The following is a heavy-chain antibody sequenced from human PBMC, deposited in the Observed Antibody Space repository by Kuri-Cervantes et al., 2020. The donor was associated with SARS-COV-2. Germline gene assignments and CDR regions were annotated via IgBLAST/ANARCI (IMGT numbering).Heavy chain of an antibody. CDR3: ARAGVRVLIDLYSNPGFDY. CDR1: GGSFSGYY. J-gene: IGHJ4*02. CDR2: INHSGST. V-gene: IGHV4-34*01. D-gene: IGHD4-11*01. Sequence: SETLSLTCAVYGGSFSGYYWSWIRQPPGKGLEWIGEINHSGSTNYNPSLRSRVTISVDTSKDQFSLKLGSVTAADTAVYYCARAGVRVLIDLYSNPGFDYWGQGTLVTDSS.